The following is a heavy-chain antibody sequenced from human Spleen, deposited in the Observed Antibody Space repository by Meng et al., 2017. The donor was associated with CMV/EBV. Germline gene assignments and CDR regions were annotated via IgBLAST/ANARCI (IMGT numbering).Heavy chain of an antibody. CDR2: ISTRSGDT. CDR3: ARINANTRGWLDP. J-gene: IGHJ5*02. CDR1: GYSFSTYG. D-gene: IGHD3-10*01. Sequence: KASGYSFSTYGITWVRQAPGQGLEWMGWISTRSGDTNYAQRFQGRVTMTTDTSTSTAYMELSNLTSDDTAIYYCARINANTRGWLDPWGQGSLVTVSS. V-gene: IGHV1-18*01.